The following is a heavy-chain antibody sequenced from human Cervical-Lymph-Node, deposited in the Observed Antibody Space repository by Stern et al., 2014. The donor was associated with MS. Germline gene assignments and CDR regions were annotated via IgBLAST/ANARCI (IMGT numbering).Heavy chain of an antibody. CDR3: ARHRQQTLYGMDV. J-gene: IGHJ6*02. CDR1: GYSFTKYW. Sequence: VQLVQSGAEVKKPGESLKISCKGSGYSFTKYWIGWVRQTPGKGLEWMGVIYPGDSDTRYSPSFQGRVTISADKSISTAYLQWSSLKASDTAMYYCARHRQQTLYGMDVWGQGTTVTVSS. V-gene: IGHV5-51*01. D-gene: IGHD6-13*01. CDR2: IYPGDSDT.